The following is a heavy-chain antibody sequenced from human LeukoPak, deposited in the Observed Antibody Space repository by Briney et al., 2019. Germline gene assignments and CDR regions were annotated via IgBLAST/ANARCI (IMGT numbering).Heavy chain of an antibody. CDR2: IYYTGST. Sequence: KSSETLSLTCTVSGYSISSGYHWGWIRQPPGKGLEWIGYIYYTGSTNYNPSLRSRVTISVDTSKNHFSLKLTSVTAADAAVYYCARMYDRSGYYYPFDYWGQGTLVTVSS. CDR3: ARMYDRSGYYYPFDY. J-gene: IGHJ4*02. D-gene: IGHD3-22*01. V-gene: IGHV4-38-2*02. CDR1: GYSISSGYH.